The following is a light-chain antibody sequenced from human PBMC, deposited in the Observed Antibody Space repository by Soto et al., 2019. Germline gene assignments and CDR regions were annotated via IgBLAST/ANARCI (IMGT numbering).Light chain of an antibody. CDR2: KAS. V-gene: IGKV1-5*03. CDR3: QQYNSYSIT. Sequence: DIQMTQSPSTLSASVGDTVTVTCRASQSVSGWLAWYQQKPGEAPKLLIYKASSLESGVPSRFSGSGSGTEFTLTISSLQPDDFATYYCQQYNSYSITFGQGTRLEIK. CDR1: QSVSGW. J-gene: IGKJ5*01.